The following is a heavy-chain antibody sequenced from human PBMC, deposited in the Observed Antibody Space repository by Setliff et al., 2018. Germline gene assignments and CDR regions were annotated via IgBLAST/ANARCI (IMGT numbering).Heavy chain of an antibody. CDR1: GFTFSSYE. D-gene: IGHD3-16*01. Sequence: PGGSLRLSCAASGFTFSSYEMNWVRQAPGKGLEWVSYISGSGSSIFYADSVKGRFTISRDNAKNSLYLQMNSPRAEDTAVYYCARDGGEYWGQGTLVTVSS. CDR3: ARDGGEY. J-gene: IGHJ4*02. CDR2: ISGSGSSI. V-gene: IGHV3-48*01.